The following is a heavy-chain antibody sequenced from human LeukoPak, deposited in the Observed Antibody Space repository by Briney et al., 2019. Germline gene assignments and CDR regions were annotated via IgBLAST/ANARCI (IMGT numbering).Heavy chain of an antibody. V-gene: IGHV3-11*04. Sequence: GGSLRLSCAASGFTFSDYYMSWIRQAPGKGLERVSYISSSGSTIYYADSVKGRFTISRDNAKNSLYLQMNSLRAEDTAVYYCARAYSSSSFFDYWSQGTLVTVSS. CDR2: ISSSGSTI. CDR3: ARAYSSSSFFDY. D-gene: IGHD6-6*01. J-gene: IGHJ4*02. CDR1: GFTFSDYY.